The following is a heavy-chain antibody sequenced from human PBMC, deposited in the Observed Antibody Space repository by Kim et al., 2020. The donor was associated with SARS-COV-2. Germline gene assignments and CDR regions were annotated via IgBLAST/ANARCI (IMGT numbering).Heavy chain of an antibody. D-gene: IGHD3-22*01. Sequence: GESLKISCKGSGYSFTSYWISWVRQMPGKGLEWMGRIDPSDSYTNYSPSFQGHVTISADKSISTAYLQWSSLKASDTAMYYCARLKNYYDSSGYYADAFDIWGQGTMVTVSS. CDR1: GYSFTSYW. V-gene: IGHV5-10-1*01. CDR3: ARLKNYYDSSGYYADAFDI. J-gene: IGHJ3*02. CDR2: IDPSDSYT.